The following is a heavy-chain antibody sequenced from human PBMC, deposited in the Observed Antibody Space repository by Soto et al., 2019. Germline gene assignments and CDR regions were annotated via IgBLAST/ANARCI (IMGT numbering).Heavy chain of an antibody. CDR3: ARVADSSGWYEMRIDY. Sequence: EVQLVESGGGLVQPGGSLRLSCAASGFTVSSNYMSWVRQAPGKGLEWVSVIYSGGSTYYADSVKGRFTISRDNSKNTLYLQMNSLRAEDTAVYYCARVADSSGWYEMRIDYWGQGTLVTVSS. CDR2: IYSGGST. J-gene: IGHJ4*02. D-gene: IGHD6-19*01. V-gene: IGHV3-66*01. CDR1: GFTVSSNY.